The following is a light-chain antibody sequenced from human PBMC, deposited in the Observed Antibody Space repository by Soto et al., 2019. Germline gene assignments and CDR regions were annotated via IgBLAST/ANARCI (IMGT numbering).Light chain of an antibody. Sequence: DLQMTQCPSPLYDSVGDCVTVACGASQTISIWLAWYQQIPGKTPKLLIYKASTLKSGVPSRCSGSGSGTEFTPTISSLQPNHFATYYCQQSYSTPITFGQGTRLENK. V-gene: IGKV1-5*03. CDR1: QTISIW. J-gene: IGKJ5*01. CDR3: QQSYSTPIT. CDR2: KAS.